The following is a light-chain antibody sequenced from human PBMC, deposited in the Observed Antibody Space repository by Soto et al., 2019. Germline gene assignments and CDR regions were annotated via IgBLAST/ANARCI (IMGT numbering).Light chain of an antibody. Sequence: EIVLTQSPGTLSLSPGERATLSCRASQSVSSSYLAWYQQKPGQAPRLLIYNAPSRATGIPDRFSGSGSGTDFTLTISRLEPEDFAVYYCQQYGNSRGTFGQGTKVDIK. CDR2: NAP. V-gene: IGKV3-20*01. J-gene: IGKJ1*01. CDR1: QSVSSSY. CDR3: QQYGNSRGT.